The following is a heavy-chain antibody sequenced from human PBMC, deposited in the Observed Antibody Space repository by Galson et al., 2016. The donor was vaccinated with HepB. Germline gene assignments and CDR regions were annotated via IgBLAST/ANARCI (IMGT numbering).Heavy chain of an antibody. CDR3: AKHHFWSGYYVDS. CDR2: MGGSGGTT. J-gene: IGHJ4*02. D-gene: IGHD3-3*02. CDR1: GYTFSSYA. Sequence: SLRLSCAASGYTFSSYAMSWVRQAPGKGLEWVSAMGGSGGTTSSADSVKGRFTISRDNSKNTLFLQMNSLRAEDTAIYYCAKHHFWSGYYVDSWGQGTLVTVSS. V-gene: IGHV3-23*01.